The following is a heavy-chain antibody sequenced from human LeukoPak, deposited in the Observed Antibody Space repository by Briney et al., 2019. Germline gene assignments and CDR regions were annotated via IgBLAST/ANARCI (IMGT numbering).Heavy chain of an antibody. CDR3: ARVSSYDSSGFDY. CDR2: IIPIFGKA. V-gene: IGHV1-69*13. CDR1: GGTFSSYA. J-gene: IGHJ4*02. D-gene: IGHD3-22*01. Sequence: ASVKVSCKASGGTFSSYAISWVRQAPGQGLEWMGGIIPIFGKANYAQKFQGRVTITADESTSTAYMELSSLRSEDTAGYYCARVSSYDSSGFDYWGQGTLVTVSS.